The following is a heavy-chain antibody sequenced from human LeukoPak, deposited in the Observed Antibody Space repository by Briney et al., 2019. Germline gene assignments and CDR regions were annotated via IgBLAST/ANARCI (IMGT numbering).Heavy chain of an antibody. CDR3: ARGHGWDFDY. CDR1: GGSISSGDYY. Sequence: SETLSLTCTVSGGSISSGDYYWSWIRQPPGKGLEWTGYIYYSGSTYYNPSLKSRVTISVDTSKNQFSLKLSSVTAADTAVYYCARGHGWDFDYWGQGTLVTVSS. J-gene: IGHJ4*02. D-gene: IGHD6-19*01. CDR2: IYYSGST. V-gene: IGHV4-30-4*01.